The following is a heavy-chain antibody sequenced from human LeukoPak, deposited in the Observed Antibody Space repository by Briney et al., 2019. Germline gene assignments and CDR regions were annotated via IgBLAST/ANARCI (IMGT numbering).Heavy chain of an antibody. J-gene: IGHJ6*03. CDR1: GFTFNSYE. V-gene: IGHV3-48*03. CDR2: ISSSGSTI. CDR3: ARQFPYDYYYMDV. Sequence: GGSLRLSCAASGFTFNSYEMNWVRQAPGKGLEWVSYISSSGSTIYYADSVKGRFTISRDNAKNSLYLQMNSLRAEDTAVYYCARQFPYDYYYMDVWGKGTTVTISS.